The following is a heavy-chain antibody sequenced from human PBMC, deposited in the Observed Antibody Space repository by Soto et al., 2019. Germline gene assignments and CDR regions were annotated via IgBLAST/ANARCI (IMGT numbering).Heavy chain of an antibody. CDR1: GGSFSGYY. Sequence: QVQLQQWGAGPLRPLETLSLTCGVSGGSFSGYYWAWIRQSPGKGLEWIGEINDRGSTNYNPSLKSRVSISVDSSKNHYSLNLWSVTAADTAVYYCARESHEILTGPPWVWYFDLWGRGTLVTVSS. CDR3: ARESHEILTGPPWVWYFDL. J-gene: IGHJ2*01. CDR2: INDRGST. D-gene: IGHD3-9*01. V-gene: IGHV4-34*01.